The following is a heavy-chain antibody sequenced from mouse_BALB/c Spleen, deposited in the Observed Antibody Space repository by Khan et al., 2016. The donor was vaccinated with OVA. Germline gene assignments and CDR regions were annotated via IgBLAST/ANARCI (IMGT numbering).Heavy chain of an antibody. CDR1: GFTFSTYG. J-gene: IGHJ3*01. CDR2: VSTGGHYT. V-gene: IGHV5-6*01. D-gene: IGHD1-1*01. Sequence: EVELVESGGDVVKPGGSLKLSCAASGFTFSTYGMSWVRQTPDKRLDWVATVSTGGHYTYYPDTVTGRFTISRDNAKNTLYLQMSSLKSEDTAILYCARLAYYYDSEGFAYWGQGTLVTVSA. CDR3: ARLAYYYDSEGFAY.